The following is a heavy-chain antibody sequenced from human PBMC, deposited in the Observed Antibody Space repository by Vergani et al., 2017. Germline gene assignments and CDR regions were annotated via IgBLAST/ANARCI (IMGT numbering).Heavy chain of an antibody. CDR2: IRYDGSNK. V-gene: IGHV3-30*02. J-gene: IGHJ6*02. D-gene: IGHD3-9*01. Sequence: QVQLLESGGGVVQPGGSLRLSCAASGFTFSSYGMHWVRQAPGKGLEWVAFIRYDGSNKYYADSVKGRFTISRDNSKNTLYLQMNSLRAEDTAVYYCAKDGYDILTGPYGMDVWGQGTTVTVSS. CDR3: AKDGYDILTGPYGMDV. CDR1: GFTFSSYG.